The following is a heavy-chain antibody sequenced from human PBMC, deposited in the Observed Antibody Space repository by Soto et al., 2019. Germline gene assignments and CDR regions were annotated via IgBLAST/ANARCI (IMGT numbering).Heavy chain of an antibody. J-gene: IGHJ4*02. CDR3: ARGPLVVLNYFES. V-gene: IGHV1-69*02. CDR1: GGTFRNYP. Sequence: QVQLVQSGTEVKKPGSSVKVSCKASGGTFRNYPINWVRHVPGPVLEWMGSIFPLTDITDYAQNFQARLTISADKSTSTAYMELSSLTSDDTAMYFCARGPLVVLNYFESWGQGTLVTVSS. CDR2: IFPLTDIT.